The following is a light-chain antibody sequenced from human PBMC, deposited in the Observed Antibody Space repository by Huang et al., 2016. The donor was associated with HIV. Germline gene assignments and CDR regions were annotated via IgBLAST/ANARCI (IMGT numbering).Light chain of an antibody. V-gene: IGKV4-1*01. CDR2: WAS. CDR3: QQYYSTPYT. J-gene: IGKJ2*01. CDR1: QSLLSGSKNKNY. Sequence: IVMTQSPDSLAVSLGERANISCKSSQSLLSGSKNKNYLAWYQQKPGQAPKLLIYWASTLESGVPDRFSGGGSVTDFTLTINSLQAEDVAVYYCQQYYSTPYTFGQGTKLEIK.